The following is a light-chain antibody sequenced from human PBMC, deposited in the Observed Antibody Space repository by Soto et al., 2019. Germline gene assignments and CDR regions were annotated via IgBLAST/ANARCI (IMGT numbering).Light chain of an antibody. J-gene: IGLJ1*01. CDR3: SSYTSSSTRV. CDR1: SSDVGGYNY. Sequence: SALTQPASVSGSPGQSITISCPGTSSDVGGYNYVSWYQQHPGKAPKLMIYDVSNRPSGVSNRFSGSKSGNTASLTISGLQAEDEADYYCSSYTSSSTRVFGTGTKVTV. CDR2: DVS. V-gene: IGLV2-14*01.